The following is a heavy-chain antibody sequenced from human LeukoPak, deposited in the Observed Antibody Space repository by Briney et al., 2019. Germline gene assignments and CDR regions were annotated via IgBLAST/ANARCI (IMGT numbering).Heavy chain of an antibody. V-gene: IGHV4-30-4*01. CDR2: IFYSGSM. D-gene: IGHD4-17*01. Sequence: SETLSLTCTVSGGSISSGGYYWTWIRQPPGKGLEWMGYIFYSGSMYYNPSLKSRLTISVDTSKNQFSLKLRSVTAADTAVYYCARQTTVISFDYWGQGALVTVSS. CDR3: ARQTTVISFDY. CDR1: GGSISSGGYY. J-gene: IGHJ4*02.